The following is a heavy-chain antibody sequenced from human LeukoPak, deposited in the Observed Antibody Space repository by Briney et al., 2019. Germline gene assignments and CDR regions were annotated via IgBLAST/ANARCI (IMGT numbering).Heavy chain of an antibody. Sequence: SETLSLTCTVSGGSISTSNYYWGWIRQPPGKGLEWIGNIFYSGSTYYNPSLKSRVTISVDTSKNQFSLKLSSVTAADTAVYYCARVSWFPGTSYYYMDVWGKGTTVTVSS. D-gene: IGHD1-1*01. J-gene: IGHJ6*03. CDR3: ARVSWFPGTSYYYMDV. V-gene: IGHV4-39*07. CDR2: IFYSGST. CDR1: GGSISTSNYY.